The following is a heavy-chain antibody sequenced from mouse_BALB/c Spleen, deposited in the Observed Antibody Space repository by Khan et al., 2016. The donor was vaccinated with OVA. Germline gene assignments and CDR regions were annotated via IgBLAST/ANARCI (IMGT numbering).Heavy chain of an antibody. CDR3: ARGYFGNYEFAY. Sequence: QVQLQQSGAELVKPGASVKLSCKTSGYTFTSYWIQWVKQRPGQGLGWIGEIFPGTGTTYYNENFKGKATLTIDTSSTTAYMPLSGLTSEDSAVYFGARGYFGNYEFAYWGQGTLVTVSA. CDR2: IFPGTGTT. D-gene: IGHD2-1*01. J-gene: IGHJ3*01. V-gene: IGHV1S132*01. CDR1: GYTFTSYW.